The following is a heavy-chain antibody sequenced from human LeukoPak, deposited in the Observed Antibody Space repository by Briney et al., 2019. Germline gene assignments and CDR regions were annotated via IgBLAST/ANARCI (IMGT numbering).Heavy chain of an antibody. CDR1: GFTFSNYA. D-gene: IGHD5-12*01. Sequence: GGSLRLSCAASGFTFSNYAMHWVRQALGKGLEYVSTISSNGGNTYYANSVKGRFTISRDNSKNTLYLQMGSLRAEDMAVYYCARGPWGSSIVATIGGYFDYWGQGTLVTVSS. CDR2: ISSNGGNT. CDR3: ARGPWGSSIVATIGGYFDY. J-gene: IGHJ4*02. V-gene: IGHV3-64*01.